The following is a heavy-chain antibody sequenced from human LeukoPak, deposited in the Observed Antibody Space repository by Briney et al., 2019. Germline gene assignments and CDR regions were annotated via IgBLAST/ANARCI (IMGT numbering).Heavy chain of an antibody. CDR2: ISGNNDNP. J-gene: IGHJ4*02. V-gene: IGHV1-18*01. CDR1: GYTFSSFG. D-gene: IGHD2-2*01. Sequence: ASVRVSCKTSGYTFSSFGINWGRQAPGQGLEWMGWISGNNDNPNYGQKFQGRFTVTTDSSTSTAYMELRNLTFDDTAVYYCARDGTSTDDYWGQGTLVTVSS. CDR3: ARDGTSTDDY.